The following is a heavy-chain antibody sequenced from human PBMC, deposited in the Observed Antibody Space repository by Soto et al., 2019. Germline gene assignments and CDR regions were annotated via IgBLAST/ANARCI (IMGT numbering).Heavy chain of an antibody. CDR2: IYYSGST. CDR3: ARQAHHDNWFDP. V-gene: IGHV4-39*01. Sequence: LSLTCTVSGGSLSSSGYYRGWIRQPPGKGLEYIGSIYYSGSTYYNPSLKSRVTISVDTSKNYFSLKLRSVTAADTAVYYCARQAHHDNWFDPWGQGTLVTVSS. CDR1: GGSLSSSGYY. J-gene: IGHJ5*02.